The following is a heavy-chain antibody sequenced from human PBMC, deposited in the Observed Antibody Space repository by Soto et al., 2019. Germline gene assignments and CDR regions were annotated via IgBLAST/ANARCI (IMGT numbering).Heavy chain of an antibody. CDR3: ARHYSSGSRNWFDP. J-gene: IGHJ5*02. Sequence: SETLSLTCSVSGGSINSSSYFWGWVRQPPGKGLEWIGSIYYSGSTHYNPSLRSRVTISVDTSKNQFSLKLSSVTAADTAVFYCARHYSSGSRNWFDPWGQGTLVTVSS. CDR1: GGSINSSSYF. D-gene: IGHD6-19*01. CDR2: IYYSGST. V-gene: IGHV4-39*01.